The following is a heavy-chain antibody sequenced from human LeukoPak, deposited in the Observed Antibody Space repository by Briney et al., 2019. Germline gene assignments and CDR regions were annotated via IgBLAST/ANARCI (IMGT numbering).Heavy chain of an antibody. CDR3: ARVKVRGVAYYMDV. V-gene: IGHV1-2*02. CDR1: GYTFTGYY. J-gene: IGHJ6*03. Sequence: ASVKVSCKASGYTFTGYYMHWVRQAPGQGLEWMGWINPNSGGTNYAQKFQGRVTMNTDTSISTAYMELSRLRSDDTAVYYCARVKVRGVAYYMDVWGKGTTVTVSS. CDR2: INPNSGGT. D-gene: IGHD3-10*01.